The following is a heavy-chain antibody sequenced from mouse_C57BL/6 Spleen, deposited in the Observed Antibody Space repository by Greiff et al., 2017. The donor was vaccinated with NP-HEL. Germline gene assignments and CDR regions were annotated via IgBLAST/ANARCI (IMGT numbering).Heavy chain of an antibody. CDR1: GYTFTDYN. CDR2: INPNNGGT. Sequence: EVKLVESGPELVKPGASVKMSCKASGYTFTDYNMHWVKQSHGKSLEWIGYINPNNGGTSYNQKFKGKATLTVNKSSSTAYMELRSLTSEDSAVYYCAGGLRRGYAMDYWGQGTSVTVSS. J-gene: IGHJ4*01. CDR3: AGGLRRGYAMDY. V-gene: IGHV1-22*01. D-gene: IGHD2-4*01.